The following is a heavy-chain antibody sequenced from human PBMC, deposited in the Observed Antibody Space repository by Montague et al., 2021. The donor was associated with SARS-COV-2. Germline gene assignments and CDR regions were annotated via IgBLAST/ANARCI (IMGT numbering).Heavy chain of an antibody. J-gene: IGHJ6*02. CDR1: GGSISRGCYY. CDR2: IDYTGGT. CDR3: ARSSFVGYGSLGGGYYYGMDV. V-gene: IGHV4-39*01. Sequence: SETLSLTCTVSGGSISRGCYYWGWIRQPPGKGLEWIGGIDYTGGTXQXXXXGXRVTIAMDTSNNQISLNMTSVTAADTAVYCCARSSFVGYGSLGGGYYYGMDVWGQGTTVTVSS. D-gene: IGHD2-15*01.